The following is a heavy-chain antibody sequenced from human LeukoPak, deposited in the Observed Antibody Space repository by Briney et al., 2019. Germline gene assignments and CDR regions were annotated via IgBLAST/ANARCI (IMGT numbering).Heavy chain of an antibody. CDR1: GFTFSSYA. D-gene: IGHD6-19*01. CDR3: ARVFRTIAVAGTYDY. V-gene: IGHV3-30-3*01. CDR2: ISYDGSNK. J-gene: IGHJ4*02. Sequence: GGSLRLSCAASGFTFSSYAMHWVRQAPGKGLEWVAVISYDGSNKYYADSVKGRFTISRDNSKNTLCLQMNSLRAEDTAVYYCARVFRTIAVAGTYDYWGQGTLVTVSS.